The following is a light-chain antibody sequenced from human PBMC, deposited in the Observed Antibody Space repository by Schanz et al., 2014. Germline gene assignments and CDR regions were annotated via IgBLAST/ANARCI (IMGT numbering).Light chain of an antibody. Sequence: EIALTQSPATLSLSPGERATLSCRASQSVSSHLGWYQQKPGLAPRLLIFDTSTRATGIPDRFSGSGSGTDFTLTISRLEPEDFAVFYCQQYGTLPRTFGQGTRLEIK. V-gene: IGKV3D-20*01. CDR3: QQYGTLPRT. CDR2: DTS. CDR1: QSVSSH. J-gene: IGKJ2*01.